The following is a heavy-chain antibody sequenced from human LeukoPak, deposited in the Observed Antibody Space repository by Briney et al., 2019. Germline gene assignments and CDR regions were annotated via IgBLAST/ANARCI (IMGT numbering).Heavy chain of an antibody. V-gene: IGHV3-7*01. D-gene: IGHD3-22*01. CDR3: ATSHDSSGND. CDR2: TRQDGSDK. J-gene: IGHJ4*02. CDR1: GFAFSDFW. Sequence: GGSLRLSCAASGFAFSDFWMSWVRQAPGKGLEWVANTRQDGSDKYYVASVRGRFTISRDNAKNSLYLQMNSLTAEDTAVYYCATSHDSSGNDWGQGTLVTVSS.